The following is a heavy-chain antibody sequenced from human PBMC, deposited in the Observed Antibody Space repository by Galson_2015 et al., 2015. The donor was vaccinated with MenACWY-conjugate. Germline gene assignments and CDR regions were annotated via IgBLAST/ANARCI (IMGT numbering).Heavy chain of an antibody. J-gene: IGHJ4*02. CDR3: ARDLGFCSGGTCYPVYDS. Sequence: SLRLSCAASGFTFNNYWMNWVRQAPGKGLEWVASIKEDGSDKYYVDSVKGRFTISRDNAQNSLYLQMNSLRADDTDVYYCARDLGFCSGGTCYPVYDSWGQRTLVTVSS. D-gene: IGHD2-15*01. CDR2: IKEDGSDK. CDR1: GFTFNNYW. V-gene: IGHV3-7*03.